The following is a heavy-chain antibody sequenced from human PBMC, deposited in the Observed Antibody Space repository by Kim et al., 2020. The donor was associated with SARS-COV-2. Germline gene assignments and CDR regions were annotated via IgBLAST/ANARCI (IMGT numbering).Heavy chain of an antibody. D-gene: IGHD3-10*01. CDR2: ISYDGSNK. Sequence: GGSLRLSCAASGFTFSSYGMHWVRQAPGKGLEWVAVISYDGSNKYYADSVKGRFTISRDNSKNTLYLQMNSLRAEDTAVYYCARDSIYGSGSYYNGFDYWGQGTLVTVSS. J-gene: IGHJ4*02. CDR3: ARDSIYGSGSYYNGFDY. CDR1: GFTFSSYG. V-gene: IGHV3-33*05.